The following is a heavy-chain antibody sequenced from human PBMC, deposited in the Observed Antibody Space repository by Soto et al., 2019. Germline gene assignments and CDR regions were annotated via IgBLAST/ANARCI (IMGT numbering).Heavy chain of an antibody. V-gene: IGHV4-59*08. CDR1: GGSISSYY. D-gene: IGHD5-12*01. CDR2: IYYSGST. Sequence: SETLSLTCTVSGGSISSYYWSWIRQPPGKGLEWIGYIYYSGSTNYNPSLQSRVTISVDTSKNQFSLKLSSVTAADTAVYYCARPSVATPYYMDVWGKGTTVTAP. J-gene: IGHJ6*03. CDR3: ARPSVATPYYMDV.